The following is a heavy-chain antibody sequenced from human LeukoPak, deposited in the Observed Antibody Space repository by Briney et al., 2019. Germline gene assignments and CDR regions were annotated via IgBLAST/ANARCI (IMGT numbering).Heavy chain of an antibody. CDR3: ARDLRGLPFDY. Sequence: GGSLRLSCTASEFTFSSYTMNWVRQAPGQGLEWVSSISSTSSYIYYAASVKGRFTISRDNAKNSLYLQMNSLRAEDTAVYYCARDLRGLPFDYWGQGTLVTVSS. CDR1: EFTFSSYT. V-gene: IGHV3-21*01. J-gene: IGHJ4*02. CDR2: ISSTSSYI. D-gene: IGHD3/OR15-3a*01.